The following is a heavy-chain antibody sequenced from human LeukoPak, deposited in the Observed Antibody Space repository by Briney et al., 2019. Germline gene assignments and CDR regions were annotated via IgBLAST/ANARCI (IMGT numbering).Heavy chain of an antibody. CDR3: ARDPNGDYIGAFDM. D-gene: IGHD4-17*01. J-gene: IGHJ3*02. CDR2: IRAGDHST. Sequence: GGSLRLSCTASGFTFSSYAMMWVRQAPGKGLELVSTIRAGDHSTYYADSVKGRFTISRDNSKHTLFLQMNSLRAEDTAVYFCARDPNGDYIGAFDMWGPGTTVIVSS. CDR1: GFTFSSYA. V-gene: IGHV3-23*01.